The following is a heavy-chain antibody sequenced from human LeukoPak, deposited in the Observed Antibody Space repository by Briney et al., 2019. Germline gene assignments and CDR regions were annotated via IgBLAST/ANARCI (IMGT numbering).Heavy chain of an antibody. D-gene: IGHD2-2*01. CDR1: GFTFRSYS. CDR3: VRVPYCSTTNCYPMDV. J-gene: IGHJ6*03. V-gene: IGHV3-48*04. Sequence: GSLRLSCAASGFTFRSYSMNWVRQAPGKGLEWVSYISSSSTTISYADSARGRSTISRDNAKNSLYLQMNSLRAEDTAVYYCVRVPYCSTTNCYPMDVWGKGTTVTVSS. CDR2: ISSSSTTI.